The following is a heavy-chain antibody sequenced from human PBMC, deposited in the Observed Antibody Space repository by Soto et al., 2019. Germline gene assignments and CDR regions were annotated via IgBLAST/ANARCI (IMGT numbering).Heavy chain of an antibody. CDR1: GCSISSGGYY. Sequence: QVQLQESGPGLVKPSQTLSLTCTVSGCSISSGGYYWVWIRQHPGQGLEWIGYVYYSGSTYYNPSLKSRVTISVDTSKNQLYLKLSSVTAADTAVYYCARGSGVVVPANRVLNWFDRWGQGTLLSVSS. CDR2: VYYSGST. CDR3: ARGSGVVVPANRVLNWFDR. J-gene: IGHJ5*02. V-gene: IGHV4-31*03. D-gene: IGHD2-2*01.